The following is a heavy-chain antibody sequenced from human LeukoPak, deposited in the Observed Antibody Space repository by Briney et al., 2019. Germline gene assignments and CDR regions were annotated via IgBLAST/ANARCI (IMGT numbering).Heavy chain of an antibody. CDR3: ARGLHCSKANCRRGEWFDP. CDR2: MNPDSGNT. CDR1: GYTFTSYD. J-gene: IGHJ5*02. V-gene: IGHV1-8*01. Sequence: ASVKVSCKASGYTFTSYDINWVRQATGQGLEWMGWMNPDSGNTGYAQKFPGRVTMTRNASISTAYMELSSLRSEDTAMYYCARGLHCSKANCRRGEWFDPWGQGTLVTVSS. D-gene: IGHD2-2*01.